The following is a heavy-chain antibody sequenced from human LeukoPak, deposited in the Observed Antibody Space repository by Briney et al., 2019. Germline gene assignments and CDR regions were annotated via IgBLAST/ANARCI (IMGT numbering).Heavy chain of an antibody. J-gene: IGHJ6*02. CDR1: GFTFSSYA. Sequence: GGSLRLSCAASGFTFSSYAMSWVRQAPGKGLVWVSGISGSGDSTYYADSVKGRFTISRDNSKNTLYLQMNSLRAEDTAVYYCARGSITMVRGVPWLYYYYGMDVWGQGTTVTVSS. CDR3: ARGSITMVRGVPWLYYYYGMDV. CDR2: ISGSGDST. D-gene: IGHD3-10*01. V-gene: IGHV3-23*01.